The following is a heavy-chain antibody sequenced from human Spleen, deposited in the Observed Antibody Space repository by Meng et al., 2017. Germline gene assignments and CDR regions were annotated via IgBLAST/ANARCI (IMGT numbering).Heavy chain of an antibody. Sequence: QVQLVQSGAEVKKPGASVKVSCKASGYTFTGYYIHWLRQAPGQGLEWMGRIDPNNDHTQYAQNFQGRVTMTSDTSISTVYMELNGLRSDDTAVYYCARDEDISAAGKLFGDYWGQGTLVTVSS. CDR1: GYTFTGYY. CDR2: IDPNNDHT. D-gene: IGHD6-13*01. J-gene: IGHJ4*02. CDR3: ARDEDISAAGKLFGDY. V-gene: IGHV1-2*06.